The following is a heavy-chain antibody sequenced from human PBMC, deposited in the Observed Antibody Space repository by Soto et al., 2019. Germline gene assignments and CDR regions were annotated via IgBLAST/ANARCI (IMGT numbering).Heavy chain of an antibody. CDR2: IYHSGNT. D-gene: IGHD4-17*01. CDR1: GGSISSGGFS. Sequence: QLQLQESGSGLVKPSQTLSLTCAVFGGSISSGGFSWSWIRQPPGKGLEWIGYIYHSGNTYYNPSLKSRVTISIDRSKKQFSLELSSVTAADTAVYYCVRVRVSTTVTIPYYYNYGMDVWGQGTTVTVSS. V-gene: IGHV4-30-2*01. J-gene: IGHJ6*02. CDR3: VRVRVSTTVTIPYYYNYGMDV.